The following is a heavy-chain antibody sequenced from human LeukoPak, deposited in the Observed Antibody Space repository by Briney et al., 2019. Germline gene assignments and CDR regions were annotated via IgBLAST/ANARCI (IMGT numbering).Heavy chain of an antibody. CDR2: ISSSSSPI. Sequence: GGSLRLSCAASGFTFSSYNMNWVRQAPGKGLEWVSYISSSSSPIFYADSVKGRFTISRDNAKNSLYLQMNSLRDEDTAVYYCARGGTCCPDYWGQGTLVTVSS. CDR3: ARGGTCCPDY. D-gene: IGHD3-16*01. V-gene: IGHV3-48*02. CDR1: GFTFSSYN. J-gene: IGHJ4*02.